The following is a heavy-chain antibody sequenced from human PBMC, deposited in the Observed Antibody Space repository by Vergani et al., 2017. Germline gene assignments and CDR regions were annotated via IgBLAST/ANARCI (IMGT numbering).Heavy chain of an antibody. J-gene: IGHJ4*02. D-gene: IGHD3-9*01. Sequence: QVQVVQSGSEVKKSGASVTVSCKTSWYTLSNYYMHWVRQAPGQSLEWLVIINPSVVHTNYAQKFQGRVTMTRDTSASTLYIELSSRGSEDTDIYYCARGDYDIFTGYRNWGQGTLVTVSA. CDR3: ARGDYDIFTGYRN. V-gene: IGHV1-46*03. CDR2: INPSVVHT. CDR1: WYTLSNYY.